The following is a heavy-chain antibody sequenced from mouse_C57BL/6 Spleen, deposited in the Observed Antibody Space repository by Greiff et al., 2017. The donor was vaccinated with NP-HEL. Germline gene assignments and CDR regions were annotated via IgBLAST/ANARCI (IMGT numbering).Heavy chain of an antibody. CDR2: IRNKANGYTT. V-gene: IGHV7-3*01. D-gene: IGHD1-1*01. CDR1: GFTFTDYY. J-gene: IGHJ4*01. Sequence: EVKLVESGGGLVQPGGSLSLSCAASGFTFTDYYMSWVRQPPGKALEWLGFIRNKANGYTTEYSASVKGRFTISRDNSQSILYLQMNALRAEDSATYYCVRYTTGAMDYWGQGTSVTVSS. CDR3: VRYTTGAMDY.